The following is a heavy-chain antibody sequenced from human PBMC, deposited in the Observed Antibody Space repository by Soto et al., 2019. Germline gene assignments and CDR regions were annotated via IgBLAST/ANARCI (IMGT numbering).Heavy chain of an antibody. J-gene: IGHJ4*02. D-gene: IGHD3-3*01. CDR2: MNPNSGNT. CDR1: GYTFTSYD. CDR3: ARGRYYPFWPRLGTPVGY. Sequence: AASVKVSCKASGYTFTSYDINWVRQATGQGLEWMGWMNPNSGNTGYAQKFQGRVTMTRNTSISTAFMELSSLRSEDTAVYYCARGRYYPFWPRLGTPVGYWGQGTLVTVSS. V-gene: IGHV1-8*01.